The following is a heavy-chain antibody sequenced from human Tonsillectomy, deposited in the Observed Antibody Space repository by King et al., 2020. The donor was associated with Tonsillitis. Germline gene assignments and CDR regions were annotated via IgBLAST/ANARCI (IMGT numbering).Heavy chain of an antibody. CDR3: ARSRDLFRSFDI. V-gene: IGHV4-39*07. J-gene: IGHJ3*02. CDR2: IYYSGST. D-gene: IGHD2/OR15-2a*01. Sequence: QLQESGPGLVKPSETLSLTCTVSGGSISSSSYYWGWIRQPPGEGLEWIGSIYYSGSTYYNPSLKSRVTISVDTSKNQFSLKLRSVTAADTAVYYCARSRDLFRSFDIWGQGTMFTVSS. CDR1: GGSISSSSYY.